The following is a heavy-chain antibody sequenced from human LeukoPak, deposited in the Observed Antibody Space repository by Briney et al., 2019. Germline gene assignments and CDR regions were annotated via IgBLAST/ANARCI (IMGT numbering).Heavy chain of an antibody. D-gene: IGHD3-16*01. CDR1: GFVFSSHW. J-gene: IGHJ4*02. Sequence: GGSLRLSCASSGFVFSSHWMNWVRQAPWKGLEGVAIRNQEGRRKSSADSVKGRFNISRDNAKNLLYLQMNRLRAQDTAVYHCARDPGWGALDHWGQGTLVTVS. CDR2: RNQEGRRK. CDR3: ARDPGWGALDH. V-gene: IGHV3-7*01.